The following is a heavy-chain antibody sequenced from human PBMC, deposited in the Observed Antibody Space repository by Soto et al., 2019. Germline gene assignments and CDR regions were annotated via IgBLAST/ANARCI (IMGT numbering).Heavy chain of an antibody. CDR1: GFIFTNYA. D-gene: IGHD5-12*01. CDR2: IGGRGNSA. V-gene: IGHV3-23*01. Sequence: GGSLRLSCAASGFIFTNYAMNWVRQAPGKGLEWVSVIGGRGNSAYYADSVQGRFTISRDNSKNTLSLQMSSLTADDTAIYHCVREGRGSFDFWGRGTMVTVSS. CDR3: VREGRGSFDF. J-gene: IGHJ3*01.